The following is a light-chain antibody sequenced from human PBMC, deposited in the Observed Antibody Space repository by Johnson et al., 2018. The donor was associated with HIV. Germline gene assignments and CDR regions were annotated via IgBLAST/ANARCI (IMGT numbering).Light chain of an antibody. J-gene: IGLJ1*01. CDR2: ETY. V-gene: IGLV1-51*02. CDR1: SSNIGKNY. CDR3: GTWDSSLSAYV. Sequence: QSLLTQPPSVSAAPGQMVSISCSGSSSNIGKNYVSWYQQFPGTAPKLLIHETYKRPSGIPDRFSGSKSGTSATLGITGLQTGDEADYYCGTWDSSLSAYVFGSGTKVTVL.